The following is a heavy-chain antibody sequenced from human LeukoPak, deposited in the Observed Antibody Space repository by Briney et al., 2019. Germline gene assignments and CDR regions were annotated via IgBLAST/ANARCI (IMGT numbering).Heavy chain of an antibody. CDR2: IYYSGST. CDR1: GGSISSYY. D-gene: IGHD6-19*01. Sequence: SETLSLTCTVSGGSISSYYWSWIRQPPGKGLEWIGYIYYSGSTNYNPSLKSRVTISVDTSKNQFSLKLSSVTAADTAVYYCVRGYSSGWYASNWFDPWGQGTLVTVSS. V-gene: IGHV4-59*01. CDR3: VRGYSSGWYASNWFDP. J-gene: IGHJ5*02.